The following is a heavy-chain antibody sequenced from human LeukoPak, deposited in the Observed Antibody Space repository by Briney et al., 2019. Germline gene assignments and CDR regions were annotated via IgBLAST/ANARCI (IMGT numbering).Heavy chain of an antibody. CDR1: GGSISSSSYY. V-gene: IGHV4-61*05. D-gene: IGHD3-10*01. CDR2: IYYSGST. Sequence: SETLSLTCTVSGGSISSSSYYWGWIRQPPGKGLEWIGYIYYSGSTNYNPSLKSRVTISVDTSKNQFSLKLSSVTAADTAVYYCARISGRWYFDLWGRGTLVTVSS. J-gene: IGHJ2*01. CDR3: ARISGRWYFDL.